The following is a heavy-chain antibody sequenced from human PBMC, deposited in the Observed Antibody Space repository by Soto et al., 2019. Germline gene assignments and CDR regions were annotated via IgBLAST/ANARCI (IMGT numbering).Heavy chain of an antibody. J-gene: IGHJ4*01. CDR1: GLTFTTAW. D-gene: IGHD3-22*01. CDR3: TTDSHFTMKLVRFDY. V-gene: IGHV3-15*07. Sequence: GGSLRLSCAASGLTFTTAWINWVRQAPGKGLEWVGRIKSKIDGGTTDFAAPVKGRFAISRDDSRNMVYFQMNSLEIEDTAVYYCTTDSHFTMKLVRFDYWGLGTLVTVSS. CDR2: IKSKIDGGTT.